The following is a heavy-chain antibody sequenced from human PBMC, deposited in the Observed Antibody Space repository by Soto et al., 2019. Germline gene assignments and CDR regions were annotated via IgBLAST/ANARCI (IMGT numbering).Heavy chain of an antibody. CDR1: GFTFSSYG. J-gene: IGHJ4*02. D-gene: IGHD3-16*02. CDR3: ARSGYRHTNDN. Sequence: GGSLRLSCAASGFTFSSYGMHWVRQAPGKGLEWVAFIAIDGSNKYYADSVKGRFTISRDNAKNSLYLQMNSLRAEDTAVYYCARSGYRHTNDNWGQGTLVTVSS. V-gene: IGHV3-30*03. CDR2: IAIDGSNK.